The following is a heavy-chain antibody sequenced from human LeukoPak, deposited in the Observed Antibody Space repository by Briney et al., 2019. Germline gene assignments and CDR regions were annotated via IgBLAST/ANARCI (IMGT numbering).Heavy chain of an antibody. J-gene: IGHJ4*02. Sequence: PSETLSLTCTASGGSISSGSYYWSWIRQPAGKGLEWIGRIYTSGSTNYNPSLKSRVTISVDTSKNQFSLKLSSVTAADTAVYYCARDWGGDRGWDFDYWGQGTLVTVSS. V-gene: IGHV4-61*02. D-gene: IGHD3-16*01. CDR1: GGSISSGSYY. CDR2: IYTSGST. CDR3: ARDWGGDRGWDFDY.